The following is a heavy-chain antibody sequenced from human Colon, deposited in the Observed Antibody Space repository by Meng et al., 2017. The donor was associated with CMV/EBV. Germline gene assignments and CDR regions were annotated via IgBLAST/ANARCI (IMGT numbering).Heavy chain of an antibody. J-gene: IGHJ3*02. V-gene: IGHV1-69*04. D-gene: IGHD2-21*02. CDR3: ARDMGIVIPTAIGTSDI. Sequence: SVKVSCKASGGTFSDYTINWVRQASGQGLEWMGRDIPVLGVANYAQKFQGRLTITADKSTGTAYMDLSSLKSEDTAAYYCARDMGIVIPTAIGTSDIWGQGTKVTVSS. CDR2: DIPVLGVA. CDR1: GGTFSDYT.